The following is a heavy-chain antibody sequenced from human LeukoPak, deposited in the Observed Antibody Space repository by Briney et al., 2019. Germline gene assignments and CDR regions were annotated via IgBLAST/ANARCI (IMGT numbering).Heavy chain of an antibody. J-gene: IGHJ3*02. CDR3: ARSSSGPIWDAFDI. V-gene: IGHV1-69*05. CDR1: GGTFSSYA. CDR2: IIPIFGTA. D-gene: IGHD3-22*01. Sequence: SVRVSCKASGGTFSSYAISWVRQAPGQGLEWMGRIIPIFGTANYAQKFQGRVTITTDESTSTAYMELSSLRSEDTAVHYCARSSSGPIWDAFDIWGQGTMVTVSS.